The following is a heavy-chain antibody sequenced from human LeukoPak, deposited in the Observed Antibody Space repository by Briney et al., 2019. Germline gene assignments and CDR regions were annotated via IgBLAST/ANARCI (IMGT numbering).Heavy chain of an antibody. CDR2: ISGGGGST. CDR3: AVLSGYSYGDYFDY. CDR1: RFIFSSYA. V-gene: IGHV3-23*01. D-gene: IGHD5-18*01. Sequence: VGSLRLSCAASRFIFSSYAMSWVRQAPGRGLEWVSTISGGGGSTYYADSVKGRFTISRDKSKNTLYLQMNNLRAEDTAVYYCAVLSGYSYGDYFDYWGQGTLVTVSS. J-gene: IGHJ4*02.